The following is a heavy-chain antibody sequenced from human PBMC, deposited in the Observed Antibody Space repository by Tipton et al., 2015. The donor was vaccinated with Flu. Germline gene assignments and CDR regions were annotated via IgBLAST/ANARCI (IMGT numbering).Heavy chain of an antibody. V-gene: IGHV4-59*08. Sequence: PGLVKPSETLSLTCTVSGGSISSYYWSWIRQPPGKGLEWIGYIYYSGSTNYNPSLKSRVTISVDTSKNQFSLKLSSVTAAGTAVYYRARQDPSPHRGFRFDYWGQGTLVTVSS. J-gene: IGHJ4*02. CDR2: IYYSGST. CDR3: ARQDPSPHRGFRFDY. D-gene: IGHD3-10*01. CDR1: GGSISSYY.